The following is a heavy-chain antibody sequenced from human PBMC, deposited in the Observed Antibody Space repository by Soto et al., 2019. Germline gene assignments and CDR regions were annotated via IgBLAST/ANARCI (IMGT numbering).Heavy chain of an antibody. D-gene: IGHD2-15*01. CDR3: AREGWYGTQRYYFDY. CDR2: IIPIFATT. Sequence: SVKVSCTACGGTASSYAISWVRQAPGQGLEWMGVIIPIFATTNYAQKFQGRVTITADKSTSTAYMELSSLRFEDTAVYYCAREGWYGTQRYYFDYWGRGTLVTVSS. J-gene: IGHJ4*02. CDR1: GGTASSYA. V-gene: IGHV1-69*06.